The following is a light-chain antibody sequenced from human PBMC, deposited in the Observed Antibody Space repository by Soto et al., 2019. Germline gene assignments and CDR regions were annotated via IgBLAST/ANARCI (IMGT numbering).Light chain of an antibody. J-gene: IGLJ1*01. Sequence: QSVLTQPASVSGSPGQSITIFCTGTSSDVGSYNRVSWYQQHPGKAPKLMIYEVSKRPSGVSNRFSGSKSGNTASLTISGLQAEDEADYYCCSYAGSSTFYVFGTGTKVTVL. CDR1: SSDVGSYNR. CDR2: EVS. CDR3: CSYAGSSTFYV. V-gene: IGLV2-23*02.